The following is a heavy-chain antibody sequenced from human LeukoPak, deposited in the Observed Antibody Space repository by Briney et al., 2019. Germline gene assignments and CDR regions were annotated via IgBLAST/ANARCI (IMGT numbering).Heavy chain of an antibody. Sequence: PGGSLRLSCTASGFTFSSYPMNWVRQAPGKGPEWVSAISNSGDSTFYADSVKGRFTVSRDNSKNTLNLQMNSLRADDTAVYYCARDPTSARRYEYWGQGTLVTVSS. CDR3: ARDPTSARRYEY. CDR1: GFTFSSYP. J-gene: IGHJ4*02. V-gene: IGHV3-23*01. D-gene: IGHD3-9*01. CDR2: ISNSGDST.